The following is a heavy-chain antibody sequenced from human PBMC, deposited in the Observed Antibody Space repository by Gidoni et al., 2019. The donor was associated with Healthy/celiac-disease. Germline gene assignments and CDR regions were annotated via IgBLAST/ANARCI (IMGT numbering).Heavy chain of an antibody. CDR2: GT. Sequence: GTNYAQKFQGRVTMTRDTSISTAYMELSRLRSDDTAVYYCARDMPVGPFDWLPLDYWGQGTLVTVSS. D-gene: IGHD3-9*01. J-gene: IGHJ4*02. V-gene: IGHV1-2*02. CDR3: ARDMPVGPFDWLPLDY.